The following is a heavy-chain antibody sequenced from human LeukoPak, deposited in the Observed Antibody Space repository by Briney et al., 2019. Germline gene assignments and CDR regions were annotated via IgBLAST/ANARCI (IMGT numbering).Heavy chain of an antibody. D-gene: IGHD3-10*01. CDR1: GGSISSGDYY. V-gene: IGHV4-30-4*01. Sequence: SQTLSLTCTVSGGSISSGDYYWSWIRQPPGKGLEWIGYIYYSGSTYHNPSLKSRVTISVDTSKNQFSLKLSSVTAADTAVYYCASVTLVRGVYVDYWGQGALVTVSS. CDR2: IYYSGST. CDR3: ASVTLVRGVYVDY. J-gene: IGHJ4*02.